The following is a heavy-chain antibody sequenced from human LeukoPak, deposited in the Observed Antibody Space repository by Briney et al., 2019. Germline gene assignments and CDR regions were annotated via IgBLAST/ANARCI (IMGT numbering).Heavy chain of an antibody. CDR2: LRYDGNNK. Sequence: GGSLRLSCAASGFTFSNSGMHWVRQAPGKGLEGVAFLRYDGNNKFYTDSVKGRFTISRDNSKNMLYLQMNSLRVEDAAVYYCAKDSIYGGWGNAFDIWGQGTMVTVSS. CDR1: GFTFSNSG. D-gene: IGHD3-16*01. CDR3: AKDSIYGGWGNAFDI. J-gene: IGHJ3*02. V-gene: IGHV3-30*02.